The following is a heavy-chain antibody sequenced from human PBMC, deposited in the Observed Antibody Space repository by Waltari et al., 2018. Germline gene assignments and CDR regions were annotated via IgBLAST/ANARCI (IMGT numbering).Heavy chain of an antibody. CDR2: ISYDGSNK. D-gene: IGHD6-19*01. CDR3: AKRAYSSGWYDYYYYGMDV. J-gene: IGHJ6*02. CDR1: GFTFSSYG. V-gene: IGHV3-30*18. Sequence: QVQLVESGGGVVQPGRSLRLSCAASGFTFSSYGMHWVRQAPGKGLEWVAVISYDGSNKYDADSVKGRFTISRDNSKNTLYLQMNSLRAEDTAVYYCAKRAYSSGWYDYYYYGMDVWGQGTTVTVSS.